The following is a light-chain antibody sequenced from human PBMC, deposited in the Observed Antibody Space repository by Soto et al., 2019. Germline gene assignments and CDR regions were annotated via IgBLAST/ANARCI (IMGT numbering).Light chain of an antibody. CDR3: QQTYSTPPT. Sequence: DIQMTQSPSSLSASVGDRVTITCRASQSISTYLNWYQQKAGLAPKLLIHAASSLQSGVPSRFSGSGSGTDFTLTISSLQPEDFATYYCQQTYSTPPTFGQGTKVDI. V-gene: IGKV1-39*01. CDR2: AAS. J-gene: IGKJ1*01. CDR1: QSISTY.